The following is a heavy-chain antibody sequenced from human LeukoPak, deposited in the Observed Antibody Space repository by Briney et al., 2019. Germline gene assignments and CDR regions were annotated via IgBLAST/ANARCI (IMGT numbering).Heavy chain of an antibody. V-gene: IGHV1-2*02. J-gene: IGHJ6*03. CDR1: GYTFTGYY. CDR3: ARASYLYYYYYMDV. Sequence: ASVKVSCKASGYTFTGYYMHWVRQAPGQGLEWMGWINPNSGGTNYAQKFQGRVTMTRDTSISTAYMELSRLRSDDTAVYYCARASYLYYYYYMDVWGKGTTVTISS. CDR2: INPNSGGT.